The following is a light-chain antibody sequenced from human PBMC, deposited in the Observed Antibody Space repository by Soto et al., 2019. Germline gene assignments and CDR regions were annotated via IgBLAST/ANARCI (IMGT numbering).Light chain of an antibody. V-gene: IGKV3-15*01. CDR2: GAS. CDR3: LQYNNWPPLT. CDR1: QSVSSN. Sequence: EIVMTQSPATLSVSPGERATISCRASQSVSSNLAWYQQKPGQAPRLLIYGASTRATGIPARFSGSGSGTEFTLTISSLQSEDVAVYYCLQYNNWPPLTFGGGTKVEIK. J-gene: IGKJ4*01.